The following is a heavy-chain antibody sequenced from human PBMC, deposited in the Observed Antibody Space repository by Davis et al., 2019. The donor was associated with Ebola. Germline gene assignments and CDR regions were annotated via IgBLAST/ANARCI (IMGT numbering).Heavy chain of an antibody. Sequence: SETLSLTCTVSGGSISSYYWSWIRQPPGKGLEWIGYIYYSGSTNYNPSLKSRVTISVDTSKNQFSLKLSSVTAADTAVYYCARLYGDPVDYWGQGTLVTVSS. CDR1: GGSISSYY. V-gene: IGHV4-59*08. D-gene: IGHD4-17*01. J-gene: IGHJ4*02. CDR2: IYYSGST. CDR3: ARLYGDPVDY.